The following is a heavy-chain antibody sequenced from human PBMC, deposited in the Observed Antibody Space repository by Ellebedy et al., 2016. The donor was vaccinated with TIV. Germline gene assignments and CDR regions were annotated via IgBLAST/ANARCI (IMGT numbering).Heavy chain of an antibody. CDR2: INPNSGGT. J-gene: IGHJ3*02. V-gene: IGHV1-2*04. D-gene: IGHD6-19*01. CDR3: ARRGQSSGPYWAFDI. CDR1: GYTFTGYY. Sequence: AASVKVSCKASGYTFTGYYMHWVRQAPGQGLEWMGWINPNSGGTNYAQKFQGWVTMTRDTSISTAYMELSRLRSDDTAVYYCARRGQSSGPYWAFDIWGQGTMVTVSS.